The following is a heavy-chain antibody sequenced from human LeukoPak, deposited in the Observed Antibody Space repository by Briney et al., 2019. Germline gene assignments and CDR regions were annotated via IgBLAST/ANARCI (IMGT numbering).Heavy chain of an antibody. CDR1: GGSISSSSYY. D-gene: IGHD2-2*02. V-gene: IGHV4-39*01. CDR3: ARQLRYCSSTSCYTEWNWFDP. J-gene: IGHJ5*02. Sequence: PSETLSLTCTASGGSISSSSYYWGWIRQPPGKGLEWIGSIYYSGSTYYNPSLKSRVTISVDTSKNQFSLKLSSVTAADTAVYYCARQLRYCSSTSCYTEWNWFDPWGQGTLVTVSS. CDR2: IYYSGST.